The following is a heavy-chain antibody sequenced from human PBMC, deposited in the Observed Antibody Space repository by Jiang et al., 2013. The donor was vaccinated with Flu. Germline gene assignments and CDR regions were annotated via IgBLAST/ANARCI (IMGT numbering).Heavy chain of an antibody. D-gene: IGHD5-12*01. J-gene: IGHJ3*01. V-gene: IGHV4-59*13. CDR3: ARDLYSMPRAFHF. CDR2: IYYTGST. CDR1: GGSISSYY. Sequence: GSGLVKPSETLSLTCNVSGGSISSYYWSWIRQPPGKGLEWLGFIYYTGSTDYNPALKSRVTMSLDSSRNQFSLKLTSVTAADTAVYFCARDLYSMPRAFHFWGQGHWSPSLQ.